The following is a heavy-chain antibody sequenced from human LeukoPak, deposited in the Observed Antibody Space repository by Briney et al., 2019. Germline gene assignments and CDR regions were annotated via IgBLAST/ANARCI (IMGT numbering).Heavy chain of an antibody. Sequence: GASVKVSCKASGYTFTGYYMYWVRQAPGQGLEWMGWINPNSGGTNYAQTFQGGVTTTRDTSISTAYMELSRLRSDDTAVYYCARGLDKYDYWSGYFLAYWGQGTLVTVSS. V-gene: IGHV1-2*02. CDR2: INPNSGGT. J-gene: IGHJ4*02. CDR1: GYTFTGYY. CDR3: ARGLDKYDYWSGYFLAY. D-gene: IGHD3-3*01.